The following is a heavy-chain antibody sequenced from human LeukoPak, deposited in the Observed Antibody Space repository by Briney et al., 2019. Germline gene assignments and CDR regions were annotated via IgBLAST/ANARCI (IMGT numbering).Heavy chain of an antibody. CDR3: AREIAVAGTCDY. Sequence: ASVKVSCKASGYTFTSYGIGWVRQAPGQGLEWMGWISAYDGNTNYAQKLQGRVTMTTDTSTSTAYMELRSLRSDDTAVYYCAREIAVAGTCDYWGQGTLVTVSS. CDR2: ISAYDGNT. J-gene: IGHJ4*02. D-gene: IGHD6-19*01. V-gene: IGHV1-18*01. CDR1: GYTFTSYG.